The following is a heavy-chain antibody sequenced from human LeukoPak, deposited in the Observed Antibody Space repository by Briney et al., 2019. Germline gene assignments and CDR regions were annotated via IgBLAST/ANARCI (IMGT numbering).Heavy chain of an antibody. CDR2: INHSGST. J-gene: IGHJ4*02. CDR3: ARGWELAYCGGDCYGGFDY. CDR1: GGSFSGYY. D-gene: IGHD2-21*02. Sequence: SETLSLTCAVYGGSFSGYYWSWIRQPPGKGLEWIGEINHSGSTNYNPSLKSRVTISVDTSKNQFSLKLSSVTAADTAVYYCARGWELAYCGGDCYGGFDYWGQGTLVTVSS. V-gene: IGHV4-34*01.